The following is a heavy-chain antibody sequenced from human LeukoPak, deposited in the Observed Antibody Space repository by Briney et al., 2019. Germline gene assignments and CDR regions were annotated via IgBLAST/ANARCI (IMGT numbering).Heavy chain of an antibody. Sequence: GASVKVSCKASGYTFTRYYMHWVRQAPGQGLEWMGWINPNSGGTNYAQKFQGRVTMTRDTSISTAYMELSRLRSDDTAVYYCARGGSVATVRHYYYYGMDVWGQGTTVTVSS. CDR2: INPNSGGT. CDR3: ARGGSVATVRHYYYYGMDV. J-gene: IGHJ6*02. CDR1: GYTFTRYY. V-gene: IGHV1-2*02. D-gene: IGHD5-12*01.